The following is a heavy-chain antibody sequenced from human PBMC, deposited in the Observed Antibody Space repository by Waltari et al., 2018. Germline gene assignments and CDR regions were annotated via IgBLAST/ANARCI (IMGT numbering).Heavy chain of an antibody. Sequence: QVQLVESGGGVVQPGRSLRLSCAASGFTFSSYAMPWVRQAPGKGLEWVAVISYDGSNKYYADSVKGRFTISRDNSKNTLYLQMNSLRAEDTAVYYCARDRVYSYGSVRFYYYYMDVWGKGTTVTISS. D-gene: IGHD5-18*01. V-gene: IGHV3-30-3*01. J-gene: IGHJ6*03. CDR1: GFTFSSYA. CDR3: ARDRVYSYGSVRFYYYYMDV. CDR2: ISYDGSNK.